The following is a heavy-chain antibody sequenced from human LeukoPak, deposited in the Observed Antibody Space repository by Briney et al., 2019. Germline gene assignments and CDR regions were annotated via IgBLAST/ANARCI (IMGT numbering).Heavy chain of an antibody. V-gene: IGHV4-30-4*01. CDR1: GGSISSGDYY. CDR2: IYYSGST. CDR3: ARGRGNWNYVFLSWFDP. J-gene: IGHJ5*02. Sequence: PSETLSLTCTVSGGSISSGDYYWSWIRQPPGKGLEWIGYIYYSGSTYYNPSLKSRVTISVDTSKNQFSLKLSSVTAADTAVYYCARGRGNWNYVFLSWFDPWGQGTLVTVSS. D-gene: IGHD1-7*01.